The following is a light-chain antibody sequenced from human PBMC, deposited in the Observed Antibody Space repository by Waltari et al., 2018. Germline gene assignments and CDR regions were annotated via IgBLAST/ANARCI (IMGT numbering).Light chain of an antibody. CDR1: SPNLGNQY. CDR3: GTWDTSLSAWV. CDR2: DND. J-gene: IGLJ3*02. V-gene: IGLV1-51*01. Sequence: QSVLTQAPSVSAAPGQKVTISCAGSSPNLGNQYVSWYQQFPGTAPKLLIYDNDKRPSGIPDRFSASKSGTSATLGITGLQTGDEANYFCGTWDTSLSAWVFGGGTKLTVL.